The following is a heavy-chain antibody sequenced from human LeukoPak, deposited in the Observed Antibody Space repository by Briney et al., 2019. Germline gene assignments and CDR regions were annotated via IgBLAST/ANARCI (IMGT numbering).Heavy chain of an antibody. D-gene: IGHD3-10*01. Sequence: ASVKVSCRASGYTFTSYGISWVRQAPGQGLEWMGIINPSGGSTNYAQKFQGRVTMTRDTSTSTVYMELSSLRSEDTAVYYCARGLLWLSPFDYWGQGTLVTVSS. J-gene: IGHJ4*02. CDR2: INPSGGST. CDR3: ARGLLWLSPFDY. V-gene: IGHV1-46*01. CDR1: GYTFTSYG.